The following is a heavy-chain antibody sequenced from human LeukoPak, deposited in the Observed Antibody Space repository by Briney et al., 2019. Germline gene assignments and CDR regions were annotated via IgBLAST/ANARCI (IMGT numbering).Heavy chain of an antibody. CDR2: ISSRGSTI. J-gene: IGHJ3*02. V-gene: IGHV3-48*03. CDR3: ARVGWVLRYAFDI. Sequence: QPAGSLRLSCEASGFSPSSYVNNRVRQALGKGLEWVSHISSRGSTIYYADSVKGRFTISRDNAKNSLYLQMNSLRAEDTAVYYCARVGWVLRYAFDIWGQGTMVTVSS. CDR1: GFSPSSYV. D-gene: IGHD3-16*01.